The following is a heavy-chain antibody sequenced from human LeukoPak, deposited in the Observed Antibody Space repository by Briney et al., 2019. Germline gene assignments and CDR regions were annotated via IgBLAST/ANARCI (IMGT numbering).Heavy chain of an antibody. D-gene: IGHD3-22*01. V-gene: IGHV4-39*01. CDR2: IYYSGST. Sequence: KPSENLSLTCTVSGGSMSSSSYYWRWIRQPPGKGLERIGSIYYSGSTYYNPSLKSRVTISVDTSKNQFSLKLSSVTAADTAVYYCTSLNYDSSGYYSNCDYWGRGTLVTVSS. J-gene: IGHJ4*02. CDR1: GGSMSSSSYY. CDR3: TSLNYDSSGYYSNCDY.